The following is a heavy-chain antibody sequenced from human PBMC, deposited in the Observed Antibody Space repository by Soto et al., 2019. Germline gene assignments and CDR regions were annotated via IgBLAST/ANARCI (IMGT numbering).Heavy chain of an antibody. CDR1: GYTLTELS. D-gene: IGHD5-18*01. CDR2: IIPIFGTA. CDR3: ASAVDTAMVTYGAFDI. Sequence: SVKVSCKVSGYTLTELSMHWVRQAPGKGLEWMGGIIPIFGTAIYAQKFQGRVTITADESTSTAYMELSSLRSEDTAVYYCASAVDTAMVTYGAFDIWGQGTMVTVSS. J-gene: IGHJ3*02. V-gene: IGHV1-69*13.